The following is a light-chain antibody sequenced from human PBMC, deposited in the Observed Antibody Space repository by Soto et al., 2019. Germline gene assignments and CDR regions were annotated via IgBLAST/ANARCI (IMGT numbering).Light chain of an antibody. CDR3: LLSYSGARGV. CDR2: DTS. V-gene: IGLV7-46*01. CDR1: IGAVTSGHY. J-gene: IGLJ1*01. Sequence: QAVVSQEPSLTVSPGGTVTLTCGSSIGAVTSGHYPYWFQQKPGQAPRTLIYDTSNKHSWTPARFSGSLLGGKAALTLSGAQPEDEAEYYCLLSYSGARGVFGTGTKVTVL.